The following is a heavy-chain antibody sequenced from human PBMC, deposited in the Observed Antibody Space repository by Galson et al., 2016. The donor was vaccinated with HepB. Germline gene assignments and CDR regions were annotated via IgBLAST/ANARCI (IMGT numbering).Heavy chain of an antibody. CDR1: GFLFSSYG. CDR2: IRYDGYTK. V-gene: IGHV3-33*01. J-gene: IGHJ4*02. Sequence: SLRLSCAASGFLFSSYGIHWVRQAPGKGLEWVALIRYDGYTKHYAASVKGRFTISRENSKNTVYLQMNSLRAEDTAIYYCARGDGYVGLDYWGQGTLVTVSS. D-gene: IGHD5-24*01. CDR3: ARGDGYVGLDY.